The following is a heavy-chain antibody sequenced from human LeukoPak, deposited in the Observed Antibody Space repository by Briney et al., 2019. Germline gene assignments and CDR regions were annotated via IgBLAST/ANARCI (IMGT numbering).Heavy chain of an antibody. Sequence: GGSLRLSCAASGFTFSSYAMSSVRQAPGKGLEWVSAISGSGGSTYYADSVKGRFTISRDNSKNTLYLQMNSLRAEDTAVYYCAKEGDIEYYYGSGNLDYWGQGTLVTVSS. CDR3: AKEGDIEYYYGSGNLDY. CDR2: ISGSGGST. J-gene: IGHJ4*02. CDR1: GFTFSSYA. V-gene: IGHV3-23*01. D-gene: IGHD3-10*01.